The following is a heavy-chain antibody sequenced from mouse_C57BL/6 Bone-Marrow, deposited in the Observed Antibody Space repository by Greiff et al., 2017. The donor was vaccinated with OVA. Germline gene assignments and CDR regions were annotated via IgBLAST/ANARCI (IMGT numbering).Heavy chain of an antibody. Sequence: EVQVVESGGGLVQPGGSLKLSCAASGIDFSRYWMSWVRRAPGKGLEWIGDINPDSSKIDYAPFVEDKFIFFRDNARNTQYLQMNKVGSEDTARYYCEKLEYAMDDWGQGTSVTVSS. CDR1: GIDFSRYW. J-gene: IGHJ4*01. V-gene: IGHV4-1*01. CDR3: EKLEYAMDD. CDR2: INPDSSKI.